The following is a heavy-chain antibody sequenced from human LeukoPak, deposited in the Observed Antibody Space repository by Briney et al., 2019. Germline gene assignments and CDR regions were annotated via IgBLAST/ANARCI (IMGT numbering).Heavy chain of an antibody. V-gene: IGHV3-33*01. Sequence: GGSLRLSCAASGFTFSSYGMHWVRQAPGKGLEGVAVIWYDGSNKYYADSVKGRFTISRDNSKNTLYLQMNSLRAEDTAVYYCATLAGYCSSTSCYRHFDYWGQGTLVTVSS. CDR3: ATLAGYCSSTSCYRHFDY. CDR1: GFTFSSYG. D-gene: IGHD2-2*02. CDR2: IWYDGSNK. J-gene: IGHJ4*02.